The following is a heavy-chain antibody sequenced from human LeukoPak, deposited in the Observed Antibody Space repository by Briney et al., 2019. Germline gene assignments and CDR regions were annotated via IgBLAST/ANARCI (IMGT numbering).Heavy chain of an antibody. CDR2: IYTSGST. J-gene: IGHJ3*02. CDR3: ARGKLGMEAFDI. Sequence: SETLSLTCTVSVGSISSYNWGWIRQPAGKGLEWIGRIYTSGSTNYNPSLKSRVTMSVDTSKNQFSLKLSSVTAADTAVYYCARGKLGMEAFDIWGQGTMVTVSS. CDR1: VGSISSYN. D-gene: IGHD7-27*01. V-gene: IGHV4-4*07.